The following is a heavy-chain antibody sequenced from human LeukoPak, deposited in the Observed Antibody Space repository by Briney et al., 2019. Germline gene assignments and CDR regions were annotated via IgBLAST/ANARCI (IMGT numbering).Heavy chain of an antibody. V-gene: IGHV4-61*02. CDR2: ISTSGST. J-gene: IGHJ4*02. Sequence: SETLSLTCTVSGGSISSGTYYWGWIRQPAGKGLEWIGRISTSGSTYYNPSLKSRVTISVNMSKNQFSLKLSSVTAAGPAVDFCATTGFDSSPLYWGQGALVSVSS. D-gene: IGHD6-6*01. CDR3: ATTGFDSSPLY. CDR1: GGSISSGTYY.